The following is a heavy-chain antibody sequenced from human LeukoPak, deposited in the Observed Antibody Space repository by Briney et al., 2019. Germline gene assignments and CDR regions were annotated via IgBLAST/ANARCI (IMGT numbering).Heavy chain of an antibody. CDR3: ARGYCSGGSCYPHAFDI. CDR1: GGSISSYY. D-gene: IGHD2-15*01. J-gene: IGHJ3*02. CDR2: IYYSGST. Sequence: SETLSLTCTVSGGSISSYYWSWIRQPSGKGLEWIGYIYYSGSTNYNPSLESRVTISVDTSKNQFSLKLSSVTAADTAVYYCARGYCSGGSCYPHAFDIWGQGTMVTVSS. V-gene: IGHV4-59*01.